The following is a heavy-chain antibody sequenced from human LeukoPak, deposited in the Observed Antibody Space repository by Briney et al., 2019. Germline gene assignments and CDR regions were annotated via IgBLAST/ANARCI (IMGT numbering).Heavy chain of an antibody. V-gene: IGHV1-18*01. J-gene: IGHJ4*02. D-gene: IGHD3-22*01. CDR1: GFNFIRFG. CDR2: ISANSGNT. CDR3: ARERYDSRLGDY. Sequence: ASVKVSCKASGFNFIRFGITWVRQAPGQGLEWMGWISANSGNTKYAQKFQGRVTMTTDTSTSTAYMELRSLRSDDTAVYYCARERYDSRLGDYWGQGTLVTVSS.